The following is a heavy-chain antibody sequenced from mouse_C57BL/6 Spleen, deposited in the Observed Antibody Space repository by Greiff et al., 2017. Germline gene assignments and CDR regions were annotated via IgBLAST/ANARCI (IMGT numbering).Heavy chain of an antibody. CDR1: GYTFTSYW. CDR3: AKYGNYEAMDY. J-gene: IGHJ4*01. D-gene: IGHD2-1*01. Sequence: QVQLQQPGAELVMPGASVKLSCKASGYTFTSYWMHWVKQRPGQGLEWIGEIDPSDSYTNYNQKFKGKSTLTVDKSSSTAYMQLSSLTSEDSAVYYCAKYGNYEAMDYWGQGTSVTVSS. V-gene: IGHV1-69*01. CDR2: IDPSDSYT.